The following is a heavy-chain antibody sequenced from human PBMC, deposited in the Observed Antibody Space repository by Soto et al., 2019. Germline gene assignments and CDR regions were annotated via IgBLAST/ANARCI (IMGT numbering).Heavy chain of an antibody. Sequence: PSQTLSLTCVISGDSISSNSAAWNWIRQSPSRGLEWLGRTYYRSKWYKDYPVSVRSRVTINPDTSKNQFSLQLNSVTPDDTAVNCGARDIGLALDYWGKEALVT. CDR1: GDSISSNSAA. J-gene: IGHJ4*02. CDR3: ARDIGLALDY. V-gene: IGHV6-1*01. D-gene: IGHD2-15*01. CDR2: TYYRSKWYK.